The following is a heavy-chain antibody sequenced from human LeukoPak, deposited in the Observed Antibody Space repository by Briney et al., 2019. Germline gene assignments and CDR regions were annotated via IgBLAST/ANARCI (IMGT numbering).Heavy chain of an antibody. CDR3: ARSAVVPAAVFDY. V-gene: IGHV5-51*01. D-gene: IGHD2-2*01. Sequence: GESLKISCKGSGYSFTSYWIGWVRQMPGKGLEWMGIIYPGDSDTRYSPSFQGQVTISADKPISTAYLQWSSLKASDTAMYYCARSAVVPAAVFDYWGQGTLVTVSS. J-gene: IGHJ4*02. CDR2: IYPGDSDT. CDR1: GYSFTSYW.